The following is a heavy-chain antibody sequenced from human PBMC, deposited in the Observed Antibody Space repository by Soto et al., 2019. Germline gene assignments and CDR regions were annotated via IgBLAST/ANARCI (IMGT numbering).Heavy chain of an antibody. D-gene: IGHD6-19*01. CDR3: ARERTGYSSGWVDYYYGMDV. Sequence: TLSLTCTVSGGSVSSGSYYWSWIRQPPGKGLEWIGYIYYSGSTNYNPSLKSRVTISVDTSKNQFSLKLSSVTAADTAVYYCARERTGYSSGWVDYYYGMDVWGQGTTVTVSS. J-gene: IGHJ6*02. CDR2: IYYSGST. CDR1: GGSVSSGSYY. V-gene: IGHV4-61*01.